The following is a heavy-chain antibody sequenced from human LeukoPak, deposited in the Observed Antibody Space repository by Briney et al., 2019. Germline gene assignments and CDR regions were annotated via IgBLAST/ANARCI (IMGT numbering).Heavy chain of an antibody. Sequence: PGGSLRLSCAASGFTFNIYSINWVRQAPGKGLEWVSYISGSSSTIYYADSVKGRLTISRDNAKNSLYLQMNSLRAEDTAVYYCVRDTFSPDAFDIWGQGTMVTVSS. V-gene: IGHV3-48*04. CDR1: GFTFNIYS. CDR3: VRDTFSPDAFDI. CDR2: ISGSSSTI. D-gene: IGHD3-16*01. J-gene: IGHJ3*02.